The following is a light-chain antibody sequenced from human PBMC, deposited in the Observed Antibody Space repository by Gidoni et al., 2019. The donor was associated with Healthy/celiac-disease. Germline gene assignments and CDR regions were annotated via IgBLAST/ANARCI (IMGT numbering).Light chain of an antibody. V-gene: IGKV1-5*03. CDR3: QQYNSYSPVFT. CDR2: KAS. CDR1: QSISSW. Sequence: EIQMTQSPSTLSASVGDRVTITCRASQSISSWLAWYQQKPGKAPKLLIYKASSLESGVPSRFSGSGSGTEFTLTISSLQPDDFATYYCQQYNSYSPVFTFGPXTKVDIK. J-gene: IGKJ3*01.